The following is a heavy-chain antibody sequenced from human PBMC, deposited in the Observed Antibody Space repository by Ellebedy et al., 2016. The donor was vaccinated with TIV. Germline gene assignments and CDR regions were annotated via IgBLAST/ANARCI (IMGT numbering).Heavy chain of an antibody. Sequence: GESLKISXAASGFTFSSYWMQWVRQAPGKGLEWVANIKQDGSAKYYVDSVKGRFPISRDNAKNSVYLQMNNLRAEDTAVYYCARRYMDVWGKGTTVTVSS. J-gene: IGHJ6*03. CDR2: IKQDGSAK. V-gene: IGHV3-7*01. CDR3: ARRYMDV. CDR1: GFTFSSYW.